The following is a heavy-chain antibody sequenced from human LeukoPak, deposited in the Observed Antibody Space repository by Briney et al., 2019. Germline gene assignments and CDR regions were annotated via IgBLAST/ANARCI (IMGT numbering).Heavy chain of an antibody. Sequence: GASVKVSCKASGYTFTGYYMHSVRQAPGQGLEWMGWIIPNSGGTNYAQKFQGRVTMTRDTSISTAYMELSRLRSDDTAVYYCARAVVVIGYDYWGQGTLVTVSS. CDR2: IIPNSGGT. V-gene: IGHV1-2*02. CDR3: ARAVVVIGYDY. J-gene: IGHJ4*02. D-gene: IGHD2-21*01. CDR1: GYTFTGYY.